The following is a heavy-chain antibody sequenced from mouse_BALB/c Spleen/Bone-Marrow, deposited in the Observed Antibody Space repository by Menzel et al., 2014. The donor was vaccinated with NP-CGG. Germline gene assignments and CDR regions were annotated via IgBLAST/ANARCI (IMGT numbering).Heavy chain of an antibody. V-gene: IGHV1S135*01. J-gene: IGHJ3*01. Sequence: EVKLQESGPELEKPGASVKISCEASGYSFTGYNMNWVKQGDGRSLEWIGNIDPYYGGTSYNQKFRGKATLTVDKSSSPAYMQLTSLTSGDSAVYYCARNHFGSNSLGYWGQGTLVTVSA. CDR2: IDPYYGGT. CDR1: GYSFTGYN. D-gene: IGHD1-1*01. CDR3: ARNHFGSNSLGY.